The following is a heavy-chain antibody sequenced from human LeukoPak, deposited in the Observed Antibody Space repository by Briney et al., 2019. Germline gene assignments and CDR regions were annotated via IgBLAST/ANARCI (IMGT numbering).Heavy chain of an antibody. J-gene: IGHJ6*02. CDR2: ISSSGSTI. D-gene: IGHD2-2*01. Sequence: GGSLRLSCAASGFTFSDYYMSWIRQAPGKGLEWVSYISSSGSTIYYADSVKGRFTISRDNAKNSLYLQMNSLRAEDTAVYYCARDGVVVVPAAPTFCYYYYGMDVWGQGTTVTVSS. CDR1: GFTFSDYY. CDR3: ARDGVVVVPAAPTFCYYYYGMDV. V-gene: IGHV3-11*01.